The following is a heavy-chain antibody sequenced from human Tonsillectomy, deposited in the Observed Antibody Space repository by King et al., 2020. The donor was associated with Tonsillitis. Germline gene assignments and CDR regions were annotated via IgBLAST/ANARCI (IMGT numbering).Heavy chain of an antibody. J-gene: IGHJ3*02. V-gene: IGHV1-69*09. CDR2: IIPIVGIA. D-gene: IGHD3-10*01. CDR3: ARDITMVRGVIMHAFDI. CDR1: GGTFTSYA. Sequence: VQLVESGAEVKKPGSSVKVSCKASGGTFTSYAISWVRQAPGQGLEWMGRIIPIVGIANYAQKFQGRVTITADKSTSTAYMELSSLRSEDTDVYYCARDITMVRGVIMHAFDIWGQGTMVTVSS.